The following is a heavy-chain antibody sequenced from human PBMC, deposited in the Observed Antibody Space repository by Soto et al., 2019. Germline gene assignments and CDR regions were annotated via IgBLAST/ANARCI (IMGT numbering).Heavy chain of an antibody. CDR2: ISAYNGNT. CDR3: ARDLYYYDSSGYYEPIDY. Sequence: QVQLVQSGAEVKKPGASVKVSCKASGYTFTSYGISWVRQAPGQGLEWMGWISAYNGNTNYAQKLQGRVTMTTDTSTSKAYMELRSLRSDDTAVYYCARDLYYYDSSGYYEPIDYWGQGTLVTVSS. V-gene: IGHV1-18*01. CDR1: GYTFTSYG. J-gene: IGHJ4*02. D-gene: IGHD3-22*01.